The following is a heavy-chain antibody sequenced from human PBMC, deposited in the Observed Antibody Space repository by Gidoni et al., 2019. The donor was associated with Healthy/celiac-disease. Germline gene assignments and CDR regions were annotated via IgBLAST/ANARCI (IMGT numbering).Heavy chain of an antibody. CDR1: GFTFSSYG. Sequence: QVQLVESGGGVVQPGRSLRLSCAASGFTFSSYGMHWVRQAPGKGLEWVAVISYDGSNKYYEESVKGRFTISRDNSKNTLYLQMNSRRAEDTAVYYCAKTHSSAIDYWGQGTLVTVSS. J-gene: IGHJ4*02. CDR3: AKTHSSAIDY. V-gene: IGHV3-30*18. CDR2: ISYDGSNK. D-gene: IGHD2-15*01.